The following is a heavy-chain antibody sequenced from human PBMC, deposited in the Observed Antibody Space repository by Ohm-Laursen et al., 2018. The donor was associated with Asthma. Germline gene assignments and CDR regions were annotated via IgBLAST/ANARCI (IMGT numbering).Heavy chain of an antibody. V-gene: IGHV3-33*01. CDR2: IWYDGSNK. D-gene: IGHD6-13*01. CDR1: GFTFSSYG. Sequence: SLRLSCTASGFTFSSYGMHWVRQAPGKGLEWVAVIWYDGSNKYYADSVKGRFTISRDNSKNTLYLQMNSLRAEDTAVYYCAREDGQQLVRTFDYWGQGTLVTVSS. J-gene: IGHJ4*02. CDR3: AREDGQQLVRTFDY.